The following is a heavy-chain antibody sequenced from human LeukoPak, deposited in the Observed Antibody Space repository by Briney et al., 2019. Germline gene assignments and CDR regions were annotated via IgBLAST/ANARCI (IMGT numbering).Heavy chain of an antibody. CDR1: GGSISSYY. CDR3: ARGEVWQWLVPEYFQR. CDR2: IYYSGST. Sequence: NPSETLSLTCTVSGGSISSYYWSWIRQPPGKGLEWIGYIYYSGSTNYNPSLKSRVTISVDMSKNQFSLKLSSVTAADTAVYYCARGEVWQWLVPEYFQRWGQGTLVTVSS. J-gene: IGHJ1*01. V-gene: IGHV4-59*01. D-gene: IGHD6-19*01.